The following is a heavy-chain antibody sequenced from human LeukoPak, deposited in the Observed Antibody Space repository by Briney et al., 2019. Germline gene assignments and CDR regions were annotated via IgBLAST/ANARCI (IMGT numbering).Heavy chain of an antibody. V-gene: IGHV3-23*01. D-gene: IGHD1-14*01. CDR3: AGGPRWYKLDF. Sequence: GGSLRLSCAASGFTFSSYAMSWVRQAPGKGLEWVSAISGSGGSTYYADSVKGRFSVSRDNGNNSLYLQMSSLTVDDTAVYFCAGGPRWYKLDFWGQGVLVTVSS. CDR1: GFTFSSYA. CDR2: ISGSGGST. J-gene: IGHJ4*02.